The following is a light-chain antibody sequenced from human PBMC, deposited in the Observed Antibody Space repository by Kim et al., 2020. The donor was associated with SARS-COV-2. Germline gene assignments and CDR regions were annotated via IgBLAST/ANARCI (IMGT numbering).Light chain of an antibody. V-gene: IGLV2-14*04. Sequence: GQSITISCTGTGSDGGNYDYVSWFQQHPGKAPKLMVYNVDKRPSGVSYRFSGSKSGNTASLTITGLQAEDEADYYCSSFTTSTTWVFGGGTKLTVL. J-gene: IGLJ3*02. CDR3: SSFTTSTTWV. CDR2: NVD. CDR1: GSDGGNYDY.